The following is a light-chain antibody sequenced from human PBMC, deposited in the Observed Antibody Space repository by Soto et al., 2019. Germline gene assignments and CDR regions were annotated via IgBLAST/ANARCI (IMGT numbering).Light chain of an antibody. Sequence: EFVLTQSPGTLSLSPGERATLSCRASQSVSSAHLAWYQQKPGQAPRLLIYGAYSRATGIPDRFSGSGSGTDFSLTISRLEPEDFAVYYCQQHSHWPPWTFGQGTRVEIQ. V-gene: IGKV3D-20*02. CDR3: QQHSHWPPWT. J-gene: IGKJ1*01. CDR2: GAY. CDR1: QSVSSAH.